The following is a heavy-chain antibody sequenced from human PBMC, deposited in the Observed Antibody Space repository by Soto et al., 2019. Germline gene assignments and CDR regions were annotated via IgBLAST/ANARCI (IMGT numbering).Heavy chain of an antibody. CDR2: ISYDGSNK. CDR1: GFTFSSYV. Sequence: PGESLKLSCAASGFTFSSYVMYWGRQAPGKGLEWVALISYDGSNKYYADSVKGRFSISRDNSKNTLYLQMNSLRAEDTALYFCVSHVVVLYATGSPPWGQGTLV. V-gene: IGHV3-30-3*01. CDR3: VSHVVVLYATGSPP. J-gene: IGHJ5*02. D-gene: IGHD2-21*01.